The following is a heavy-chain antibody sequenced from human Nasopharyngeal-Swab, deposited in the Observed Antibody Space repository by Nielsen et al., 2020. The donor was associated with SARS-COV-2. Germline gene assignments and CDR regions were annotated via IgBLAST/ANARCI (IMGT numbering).Heavy chain of an antibody. CDR1: GFTFSSYS. CDR2: ISSSSSTI. D-gene: IGHD6-19*01. CDR3: ARVLNIAVAGPSG. V-gene: IGHV3-48*04. Sequence: GGSLRLSCAASGFTFSSYSMNWVRQAPGKGLEWVSYISSSSSTIYYADSVKGRFTISRDNAKNSLYLQMNSLRAEDTAVYYCARVLNIAVAGPSGWGQGTLVTVSS. J-gene: IGHJ4*02.